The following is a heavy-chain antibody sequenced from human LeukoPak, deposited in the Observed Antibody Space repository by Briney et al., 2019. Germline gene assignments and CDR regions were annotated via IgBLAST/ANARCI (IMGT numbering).Heavy chain of an antibody. V-gene: IGHV3-30-3*01. CDR2: ISYDGSNK. CDR3: ARERSYASSGTFDY. CDR1: GFTFSSYA. Sequence: QTGGSLRLSCAASGFTFSSYAMHWVRQAPGKGLEWVAVISYDGSNKYYADSVKGRFTISRDNSKNTLYLQMNSLRAEDTAVYYSARERSYASSGTFDYWGQGTLVTVSS. J-gene: IGHJ4*02. D-gene: IGHD3-22*01.